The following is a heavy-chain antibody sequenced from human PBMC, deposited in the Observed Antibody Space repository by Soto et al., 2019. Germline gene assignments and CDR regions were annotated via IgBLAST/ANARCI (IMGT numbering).Heavy chain of an antibody. CDR1: GGNRYT. V-gene: IGHV1-69*08. J-gene: IGHJ6*02. Sequence: QVQLVQSGAEVKKPGSSVKVSCKGSGGNRYTITWVRQAPGQGLEWMGRIIPMFGIASYAQNFQGRVTMTADQSTSTADKELSSLRAEDTAVYYCARDSGRSDVVPAAISAMDVWGQGTTVTVSS. CDR2: IIPMFGIA. D-gene: IGHD2-2*01. CDR3: ARDSGRSDVVPAAISAMDV.